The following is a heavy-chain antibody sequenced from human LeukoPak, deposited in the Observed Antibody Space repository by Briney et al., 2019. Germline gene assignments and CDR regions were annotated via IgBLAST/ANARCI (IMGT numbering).Heavy chain of an antibody. CDR1: GFTFSSYA. CDR3: AKDCISRSRLYYMDV. D-gene: IGHD6-13*01. J-gene: IGHJ6*03. Sequence: PGGSLRLSCAASGFTFSSYAMSWVRQAPGKGLEWVSAISGSGGSTYYADSVKGRFTISRDNSKNTLYLQMNSLRAEDTAVYYCAKDCISRSRLYYMDVWGKGTTVTVSS. V-gene: IGHV3-23*01. CDR2: ISGSGGST.